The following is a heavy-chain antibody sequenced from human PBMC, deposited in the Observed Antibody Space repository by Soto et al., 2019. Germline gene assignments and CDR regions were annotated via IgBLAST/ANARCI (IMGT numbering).Heavy chain of an antibody. CDR3: ARGSAIVRGAEAVDV. J-gene: IGHJ3*01. CDR1: GYTFINYG. CDR2: LSAYNGDT. D-gene: IGHD1-26*01. Sequence: QVQLVQSGAEVKKPGASVRVSCKTSGYTFINYGITWVRQAPGQGLEWMGWLSAYNGDTSSSEKLQDRFTMTTDTAANTVYMYLRSLTSDDTAVYYCARGSAIVRGAEAVDVWGQGTMVIVSS. V-gene: IGHV1-18*01.